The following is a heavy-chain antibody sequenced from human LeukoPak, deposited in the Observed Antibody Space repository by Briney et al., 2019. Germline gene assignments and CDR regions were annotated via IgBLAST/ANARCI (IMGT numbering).Heavy chain of an antibody. Sequence: PGGSLRLSCAASGFTFSSYGMHWVRQAPGKGLEWVAFIRYDGSNKYYADSVKGRFTISRDNSKNTLYLQMNSLRAEDTAVYYCAKDSFDWQPRHFDYWGQGTLVTVSS. CDR3: AKDSFDWQPRHFDY. D-gene: IGHD3-9*01. J-gene: IGHJ4*02. CDR2: IRYDGSNK. CDR1: GFTFSSYG. V-gene: IGHV3-30*02.